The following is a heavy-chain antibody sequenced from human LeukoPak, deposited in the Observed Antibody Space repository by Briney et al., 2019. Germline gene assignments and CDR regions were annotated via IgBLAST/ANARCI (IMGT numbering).Heavy chain of an antibody. Sequence: PGGSLRLSLEASGFTFTTYGMHWVRKAPGKGLEWVAFIGYDGSNKYYADSVKGRFTISRDNSKNTLYLQMNSLRAEDTAVYYCAKDQALGKWSGVDAFDIWGQGTMVTVSS. J-gene: IGHJ3*02. D-gene: IGHD3-3*01. V-gene: IGHV3-30*02. CDR3: AKDQALGKWSGVDAFDI. CDR1: GFTFTTYG. CDR2: IGYDGSNK.